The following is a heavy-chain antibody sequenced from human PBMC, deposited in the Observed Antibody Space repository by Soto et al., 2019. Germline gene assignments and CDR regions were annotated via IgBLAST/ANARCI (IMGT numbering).Heavy chain of an antibody. V-gene: IGHV3-33*01. CDR3: ARDFVGDGYNSDAFDI. CDR2: IWYDGSNK. J-gene: IGHJ3*02. CDR1: GFTFSSYG. Sequence: GGSLRLSCAASGFTFSSYGMHWVRQAPGKGLEWVAVIWYDGSNKYYADSVKGRFTISRDNSRNTLYLQMNSLRAEDTAVYYCARDFVGDGYNSDAFDIWGQGTMVTVSS. D-gene: IGHD5-12*01.